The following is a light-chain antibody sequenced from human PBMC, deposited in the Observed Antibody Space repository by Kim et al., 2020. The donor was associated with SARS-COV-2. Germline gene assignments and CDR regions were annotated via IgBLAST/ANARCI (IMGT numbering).Light chain of an antibody. V-gene: IGLV3-19*01. J-gene: IGLJ2*01. CDR1: SLRSCY. CDR3: NCRDTSGDHWV. CDR2: AKN. Sequence: SSELTQDPAVSVALGQTVTITCQGDSLRSCYATWYQQKPGQAPIFVIYAKNKRPSGIPDRFSGSGSGDTASLTIAGAQAEDEADYYCNCRDTSGDHWVFGGGTKLTVL.